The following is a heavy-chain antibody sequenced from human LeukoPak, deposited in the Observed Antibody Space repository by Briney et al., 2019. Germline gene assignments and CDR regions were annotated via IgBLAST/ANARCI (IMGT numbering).Heavy chain of an antibody. V-gene: IGHV3-73*01. CDR1: GFTFSGSG. D-gene: IGHD6-19*01. J-gene: IGHJ4*02. Sequence: PGGSLRLSCAASGFTFSGSGMHWVRQASGKGLEWVGRIRSKANNYATAYAASVEGRFTISRDDSRYTAYLQMNSLKTEDTAVYYCTRLEGDTSVAAAFDHWDQGTLVTVSS. CDR2: IRSKANNYAT. CDR3: TRLEGDTSVAAAFDH.